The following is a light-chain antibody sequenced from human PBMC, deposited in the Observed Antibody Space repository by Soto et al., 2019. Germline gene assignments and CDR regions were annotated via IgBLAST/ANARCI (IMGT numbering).Light chain of an antibody. V-gene: IGLV2-14*01. CDR2: EVS. J-gene: IGLJ1*01. Sequence: QPVLTPPASVSGSPGQWITITCTGTSSDVGGYNYVSWYQQHPGKAPKLMIYEVSNRPSGVSNRFSGSKSGNTASLTISGLQAEDEADYYCSSYTSSSTLYVFGTGTKVTVL. CDR1: SSDVGGYNY. CDR3: SSYTSSSTLYV.